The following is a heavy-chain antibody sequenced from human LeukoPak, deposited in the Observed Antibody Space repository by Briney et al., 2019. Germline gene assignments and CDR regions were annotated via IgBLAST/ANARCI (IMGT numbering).Heavy chain of an antibody. V-gene: IGHV4-59*01. J-gene: IGHJ4*02. CDR3: ARGVLGYCSGGSCYSGYYFDY. CDR1: GGSTSIYY. CDR2: IYYSGST. Sequence: PSETLSLTCTVSGGSTSIYYWSWIRQPPGKGLEWIGYIYYSGSTNYNPSLKSRVTISVETSKNQFSLKLSSVTAADTAVYYCARGVLGYCSGGSCYSGYYFDYWGQGTLVTVSS. D-gene: IGHD2-15*01.